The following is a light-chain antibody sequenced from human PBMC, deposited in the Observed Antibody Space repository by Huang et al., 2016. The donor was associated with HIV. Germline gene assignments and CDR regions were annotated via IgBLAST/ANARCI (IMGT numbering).Light chain of an antibody. J-gene: IGKJ2*01. CDR3: MQGTHWSYT. Sequence: DVVMTQSPLSLPVTLGQPASISCRSSQSLVHSDGNTYLNWFQQMPGQSPRRLIYKVSNRDSGVPDRFSGSWSGTDFTLKISRVEAEDVGVYYCMQGTHWSYTFGQGTKLEIK. CDR1: QSLVHSDGNTY. V-gene: IGKV2-30*02. CDR2: KVS.